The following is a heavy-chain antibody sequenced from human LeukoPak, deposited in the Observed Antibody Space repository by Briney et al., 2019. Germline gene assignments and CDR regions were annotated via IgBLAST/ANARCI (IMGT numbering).Heavy chain of an antibody. CDR3: ARNRIAAAVGRGAKNWFDP. V-gene: IGHV4-4*07. CDR2: LHGSGSA. Sequence: SETLSVTCTVFSGSISSYYWSWIRQPAGKGLEWIGRLHGSGSANYNPSLKSRVTISVDTSKNQFSLKLSSVTAADTAVYYCARNRIAAAVGRGAKNWFDPWGQGTLVTVSS. CDR1: SGSISSYY. J-gene: IGHJ5*02. D-gene: IGHD6-13*01.